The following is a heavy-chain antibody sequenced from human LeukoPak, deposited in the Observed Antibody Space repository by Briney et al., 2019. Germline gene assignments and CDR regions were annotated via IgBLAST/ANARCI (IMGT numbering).Heavy chain of an antibody. Sequence: PGGSLRLSXAASGFTFSSYAMSWVRQAPGKGLEWVSAISGSGGSTYYADSVKGRFTISRDNSKNTLYLQMNSLRAEDTAVYYCAKGTTGQTRIDAFDIWGQGTMVTVSS. CDR3: AKGTTGQTRIDAFDI. V-gene: IGHV3-23*01. CDR2: ISGSGGST. D-gene: IGHD1-1*01. J-gene: IGHJ3*02. CDR1: GFTFSSYA.